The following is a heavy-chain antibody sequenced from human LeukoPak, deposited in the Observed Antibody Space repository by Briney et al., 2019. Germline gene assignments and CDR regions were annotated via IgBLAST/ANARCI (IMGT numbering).Heavy chain of an antibody. CDR2: IIPIFGTA. CDR1: GGTFSSYA. J-gene: IGHJ4*02. V-gene: IGHV1-69*13. D-gene: IGHD3-3*01. Sequence: ASVKVSCKASGGTFSSYAISWVRQAPGQGPEWMGGIIPIFGTANYAQKFQGRVTITADESTSTAYMELSSLRSEDTAVYYCAREVEGLLYAFDYWGQGTLVTVSS. CDR3: AREVEGLLYAFDY.